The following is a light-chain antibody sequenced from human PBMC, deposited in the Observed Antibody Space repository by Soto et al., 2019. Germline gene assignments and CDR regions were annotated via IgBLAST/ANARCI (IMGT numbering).Light chain of an antibody. V-gene: IGKV3-15*01. CDR3: QQCNDSPPWT. CDR1: QDVGSK. J-gene: IGKJ1*01. Sequence: EIVMTQTPATLSVSPGERDTLSCRASQDVGSKLAWYQQKPGQAPRLLIYGATTRATGIPARFSGSGSGTQFTLTISSLQSEDFAVYYCQQCNDSPPWTFGQGTNVEI. CDR2: GAT.